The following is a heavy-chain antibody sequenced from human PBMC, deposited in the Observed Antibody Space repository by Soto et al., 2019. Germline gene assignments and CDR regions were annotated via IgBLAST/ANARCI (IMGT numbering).Heavy chain of an antibody. CDR1: GFTFSSYA. V-gene: IGHV3-23*01. J-gene: IGHJ6*02. CDR3: ARPTVTTDYHYYYGMDV. D-gene: IGHD4-17*01. CDR2: ISGSGGST. Sequence: EVQLLESGGGLVQPGGSLRLSCAASGFTFSSYAMSWVRQAPGKGLEWVSAISGSGGSTYYADSVKGRFTISRDNSKNTLYLQMNSLRAEDTAVYYCARPTVTTDYHYYYGMDVWGQGTTVTVSS.